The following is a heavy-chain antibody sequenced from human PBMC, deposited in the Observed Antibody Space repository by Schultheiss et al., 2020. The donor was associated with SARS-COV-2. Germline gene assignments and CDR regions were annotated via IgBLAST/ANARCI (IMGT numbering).Heavy chain of an antibody. CDR1: GYSFTSYG. V-gene: IGHV1-2*02. CDR2: INPNSGGT. J-gene: IGHJ6*02. Sequence: ASVKVSCKGSGYSFTSYGISWVRQAPGQGLEWMGWINPNSGGTNYAQKFQGRVTMTRDTSISTAYMELSRLRSDDTAVYYCASDSVYYYYGMDVWGQGTTVTVSS. CDR3: ASDSVYYYYGMDV.